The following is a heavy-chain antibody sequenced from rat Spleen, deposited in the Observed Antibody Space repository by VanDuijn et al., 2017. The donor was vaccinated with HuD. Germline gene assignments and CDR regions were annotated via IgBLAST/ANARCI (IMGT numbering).Heavy chain of an antibody. CDR2: ISYDGSST. Sequence: EVQLVESGGGLVQPGRSLKLSCAASGFTFSNYGMAWVRQAPTKGLEWVATISYDGSSTYYRDSVKGRFTISRDNAKSTLYLQMDSLRSEDTATYYCTTEGGAHFDDWGQGVMVTVSS. J-gene: IGHJ2*01. V-gene: IGHV5-29*01. CDR1: GFTFSNYG. CDR3: TTEGGAHFDD.